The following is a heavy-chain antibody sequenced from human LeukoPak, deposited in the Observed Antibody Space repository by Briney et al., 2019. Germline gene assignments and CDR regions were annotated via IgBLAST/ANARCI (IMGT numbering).Heavy chain of an antibody. CDR2: ISGSGGST. CDR1: GFTFSSYA. J-gene: IGHJ4*02. D-gene: IGHD3-9*01. V-gene: IGHV3-23*01. Sequence: GGSLRLSCAASGFTFSSYAMSWVRQAPGKGLEWVLAISGSGGSTYYADSVKGRFTISRDNSKNTLYLQMNSLRAEDTAVYYCAKDSRWRATGYYGYWGQGTLVTVSS. CDR3: AKDSRWRATGYYGY.